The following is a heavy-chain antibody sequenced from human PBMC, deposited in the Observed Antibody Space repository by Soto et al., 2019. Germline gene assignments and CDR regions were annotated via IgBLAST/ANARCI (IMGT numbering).Heavy chain of an antibody. J-gene: IGHJ4*02. D-gene: IGHD3-10*01. CDR2: ISYDGSIK. CDR1: GFTFSRHS. V-gene: IGHV3-30-3*01. Sequence: QVQLVESGGGVVQPGRSLRLSCAASGFTFSRHSIQWVRQAPGKGLEWVAVISYDGSIKYYADSVKGRFTISRDNSKNTAYLQMNSLRAEDKAVFYCAREWSTSGDLDYWGQGTLVIASS. CDR3: AREWSTSGDLDY.